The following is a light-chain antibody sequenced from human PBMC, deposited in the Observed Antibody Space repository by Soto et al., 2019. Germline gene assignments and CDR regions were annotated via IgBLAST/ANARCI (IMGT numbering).Light chain of an antibody. J-gene: IGKJ2*01. CDR1: QSVSSSS. V-gene: IGKV3-20*01. Sequence: EIVLTQSPGTLSLSPGERATLSCRASQSVSSSSLAWYQQKPGQAPRLLIYGASSRASGIPDRFSGSGSGTDFTLTIIILEPEEFAVYYCQLYGRSTMYTFGQGTRLEIK. CDR3: QLYGRSTMYT. CDR2: GAS.